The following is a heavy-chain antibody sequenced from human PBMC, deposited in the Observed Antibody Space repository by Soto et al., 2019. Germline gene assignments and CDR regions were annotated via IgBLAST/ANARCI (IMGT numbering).Heavy chain of an antibody. J-gene: IGHJ6*02. CDR2: ITHSGGT. D-gene: IGHD3-3*02. CDR3: ARDRQFYHFWSGYENEGPDGLDV. Sequence: SETLSLTCAVSGGSFSGYFWTWIRQAPGKGLVWIGEITHSGGTNYNSSLKSRVMISVDTSKKQFSLILSSVTAADTAVYYCARDRQFYHFWSGYENEGPDGLDVWGQGTTVT. V-gene: IGHV4-34*01. CDR1: GGSFSGYF.